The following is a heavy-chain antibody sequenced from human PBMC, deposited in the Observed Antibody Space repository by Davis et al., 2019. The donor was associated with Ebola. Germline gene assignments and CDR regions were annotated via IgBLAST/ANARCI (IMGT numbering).Heavy chain of an antibody. V-gene: IGHV4-39*07. D-gene: IGHD3-22*01. CDR3: ARGQNVIVASTKLGYGMDV. J-gene: IGHJ6*04. Sequence: MPSETLSLTCTVSGGSISSSSYYWGWIRRPPGKGLEWIGEINHSGSTNYNPSLKSRVTISVDTSKNQFSLKLSSVTAADTAVYYCARGQNVIVASTKLGYGMDVWGKGTTVTVSS. CDR2: INHSGST. CDR1: GGSISSSSYY.